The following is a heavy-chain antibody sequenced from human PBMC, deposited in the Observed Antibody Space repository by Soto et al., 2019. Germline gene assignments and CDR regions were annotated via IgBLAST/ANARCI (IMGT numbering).Heavy chain of an antibody. CDR2: VAGGGQAT. CDR3: VDPHSHDF. Sequence: EVQLAESGGGLVQPGGSLRLSCATSGFSFTDYDMSWVRQAPGKGLEWVSSVAGGGQATFYSDSVKGRFTISRDNVKNTVSLQMNSLRAEDTAVYYCVDPHSHDFWGQGTLVSVSS. V-gene: IGHV3-23*04. CDR1: GFSFTDYD. D-gene: IGHD4-4*01. J-gene: IGHJ4*02.